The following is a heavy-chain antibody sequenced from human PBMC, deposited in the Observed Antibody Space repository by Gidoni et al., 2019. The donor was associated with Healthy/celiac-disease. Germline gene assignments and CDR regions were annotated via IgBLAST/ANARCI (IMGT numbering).Heavy chain of an antibody. V-gene: IGHV3-43*02. CDR2: ISGDGGST. Sequence: EVQLVESGGGVVQPGGCLRLSCAASGFTLDDYAMHWVRQAPGKGLEWVSLISGDGGSTYYADSVKGRFTISRDNSKNSLYLQMNSLRTEDTALYYCAKDIGPRTVTQYYYYGMDVWGQGTTVTVSS. D-gene: IGHD4-4*01. CDR3: AKDIGPRTVTQYYYYGMDV. CDR1: GFTLDDYA. J-gene: IGHJ6*02.